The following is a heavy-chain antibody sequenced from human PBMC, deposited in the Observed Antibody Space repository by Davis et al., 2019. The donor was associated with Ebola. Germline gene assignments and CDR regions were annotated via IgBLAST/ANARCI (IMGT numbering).Heavy chain of an antibody. J-gene: IGHJ5*02. CDR1: GDSISSFY. D-gene: IGHD6-19*01. Sequence: SETLSLTCTVSGDSISSFYWSWIRQPPGKGLEYIGYMSYSGRTNYNPSLKSRAAISVDTSKSQFSLNLSSVTAADTAVYYCARGLRGRLAKWFDPWGQGTLVIVSS. CDR3: ARGLRGRLAKWFDP. CDR2: MSYSGRT. V-gene: IGHV4-59*01.